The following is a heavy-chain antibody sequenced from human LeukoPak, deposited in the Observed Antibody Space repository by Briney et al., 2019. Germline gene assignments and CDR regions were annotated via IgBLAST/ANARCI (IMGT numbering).Heavy chain of an antibody. CDR2: IIPTFDTS. CDR1: GDTFSNYA. CDR3: AREGPQTLGASDY. V-gene: IGHV1-69*13. Sequence: ASVKVSCKASGDTFSNYAISWVRQAPGQGLEWMGGIIPTFDTSNYAQKFQGRVTITADESTSTAYMQLRSLRSDDTAVYYCAREGPQTLGASDYWGQGTLVTVSS. D-gene: IGHD1-26*01. J-gene: IGHJ4*02.